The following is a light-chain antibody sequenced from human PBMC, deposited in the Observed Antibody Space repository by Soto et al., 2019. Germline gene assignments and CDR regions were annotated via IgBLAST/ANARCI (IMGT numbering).Light chain of an antibody. J-gene: IGKJ1*01. CDR2: KAS. CDR3: QHYNSYSEA. Sequence: DIQTTQSPSTLSGSVGDRVTITCRASQTISSWLAWYQQKPGKAPKPLIYKASTLKSGVPSRFSGSGSGTEFTLTISSLQPDDFATYYCQHYNSYSEAFGQGTKVDIK. CDR1: QTISSW. V-gene: IGKV1-5*03.